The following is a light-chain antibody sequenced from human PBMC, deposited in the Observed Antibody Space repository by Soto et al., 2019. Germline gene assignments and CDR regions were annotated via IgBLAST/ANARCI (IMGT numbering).Light chain of an antibody. CDR3: SSYTSSSTYV. Sequence: QSVLTQPASVSGSPGQSITISCTGTSSDVGAFNYVSWYQQHPGKAPKLMIYDVSNRPSGVSNRFSGSKSGNTASLTISGLQADDEADYYCSSYTSSSTYVFGPGTKVTVL. CDR2: DVS. V-gene: IGLV2-14*01. J-gene: IGLJ1*01. CDR1: SSDVGAFNY.